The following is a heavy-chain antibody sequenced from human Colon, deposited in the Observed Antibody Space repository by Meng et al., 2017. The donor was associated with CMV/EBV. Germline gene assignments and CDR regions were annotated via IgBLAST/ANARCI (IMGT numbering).Heavy chain of an antibody. J-gene: IGHJ4*02. D-gene: IGHD3-10*01. V-gene: IGHV4-59*01. CDR3: ARAQNVIPELFDS. CDR1: GDSSGSYY. Sequence: SETLSLTCSVSGDSSGSYYWSWIRQSPGKGLEWIGYVSYAGTATYNPSRSSRLTIALDTPESQFSLKLTSVTAADSAVYYCARAQNVIPELFDSWGQGTLVTVSS. CDR2: VSYAGTA.